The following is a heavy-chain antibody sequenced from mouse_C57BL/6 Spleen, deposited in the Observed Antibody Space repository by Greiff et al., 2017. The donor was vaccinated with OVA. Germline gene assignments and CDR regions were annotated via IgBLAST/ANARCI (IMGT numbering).Heavy chain of an antibody. Sequence: EVQVVESGGGLVQPGGSLKLSCAASGFTFSDYYMYWVRQTPEKRLEWVAYISNGGGSTYYPDTVKGRFTISRDNAKNTLYLQMSRLKSEDTAMYYCARRGLGLYFDVWGTGTTVTVSS. CDR1: GFTFSDYY. J-gene: IGHJ1*03. D-gene: IGHD2-14*01. CDR2: ISNGGGST. V-gene: IGHV5-12*01. CDR3: ARRGLGLYFDV.